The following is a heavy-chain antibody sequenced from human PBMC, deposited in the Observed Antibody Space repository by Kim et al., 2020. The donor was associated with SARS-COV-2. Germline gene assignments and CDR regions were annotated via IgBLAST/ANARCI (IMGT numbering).Heavy chain of an antibody. J-gene: IGHJ4*02. D-gene: IGHD3-22*01. CDR3: AKALYYYGSSGYYSDFDY. CDR2: ISYDGSNK. V-gene: IGHV3-30*18. CDR1: GFTFSSYG. Sequence: GGSLRLSCAASGFTFSSYGMHWVRQAPGKGLEWVAVISYDGSNKYYADSVKGRFTISRDNSKNTLYLQMNSLRAEDTAVYYCAKALYYYGSSGYYSDFDYWGQGTLVTVSS.